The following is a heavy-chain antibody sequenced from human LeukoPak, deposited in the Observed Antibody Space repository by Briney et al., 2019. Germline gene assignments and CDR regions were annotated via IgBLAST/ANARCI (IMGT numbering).Heavy chain of an antibody. J-gene: IGHJ3*02. D-gene: IGHD5-12*01. CDR2: MNPNSGNT. V-gene: IGHV1-8*01. CDR1: GYTFTSYD. CDR3: AIATTQYDAFDI. Sequence: ASVKVSCKASGYTFTSYDINWVRQATGQGLEWMGWMNPNSGNTGYAQKFQGRVTMTRNTSISTAYMELSSLRSEDTAVYYCAIATTQYDAFDIWGQGTMVTVSS.